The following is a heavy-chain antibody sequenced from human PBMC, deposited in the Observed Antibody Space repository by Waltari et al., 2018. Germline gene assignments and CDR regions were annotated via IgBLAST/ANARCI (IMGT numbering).Heavy chain of an antibody. J-gene: IGHJ4*02. CDR1: GYSFTRYL. CDR2: IRVGDGNT. D-gene: IGHD6-19*01. V-gene: IGHV1-3*01. Sequence: QLELVQSGAEVKKPGASVRVSCKASGYSFTRYLTHWVRQAPGQRLQWMGWIRVGDGNTKYSQKFQGRVTFTRDTSAGTAYMDLSSLTSEDTAVYYCTRESGWSYFDYWGQGTPVTVSS. CDR3: TRESGWSYFDY.